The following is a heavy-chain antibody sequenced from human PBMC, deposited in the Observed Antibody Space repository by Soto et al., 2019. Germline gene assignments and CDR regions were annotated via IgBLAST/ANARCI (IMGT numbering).Heavy chain of an antibody. CDR3: AASPYYYDSSGYYYFDY. Sequence: QKQLVQSGPEVKKPGTSVKVSCKASGFTFTSSAVQWVRQARGQRLEWIGWIVVDSGNTNYAQKFQERVTITRDMSTSTAYMELSRLRSEDTAVYYCAASPYYYDSSGYYYFDYWGQGTLVTVSS. D-gene: IGHD3-22*01. V-gene: IGHV1-58*01. J-gene: IGHJ4*02. CDR1: GFTFTSSA. CDR2: IVVDSGNT.